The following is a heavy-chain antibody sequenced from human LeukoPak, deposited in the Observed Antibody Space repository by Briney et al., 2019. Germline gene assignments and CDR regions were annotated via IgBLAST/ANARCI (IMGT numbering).Heavy chain of an antibody. CDR2: IRKKTNSYTT. V-gene: IGHV3-72*01. Sequence: GALRLSCAASGFTFTRAWMNWVRQAPGKGLDWVGRIRKKTNSYTTEYAASVNGRFTISRDDSKNSLYLQMNSLKTEDTAVYYCIRVQNSGTFGFDYWGQGALVTVSS. CDR3: IRVQNSGTFGFDY. CDR1: GFTFTRAW. J-gene: IGHJ4*02. D-gene: IGHD1-26*01.